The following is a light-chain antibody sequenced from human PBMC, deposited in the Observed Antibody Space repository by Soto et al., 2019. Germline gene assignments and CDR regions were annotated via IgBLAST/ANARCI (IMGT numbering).Light chain of an antibody. CDR3: HQYNSWPPGT. CDR1: QSITRW. CDR2: KAS. J-gene: IGKJ2*01. V-gene: IGKV1-5*03. Sequence: DIQMTQSPSTLPASVGDRVTITCRASQSITRWLAWYQQKPGKAPKLLIYKASNLGGGVPSRFSGDGSGTEFTLTISSLQPEDSALYYCHQYNSWPPGTFGQGTKVEIK.